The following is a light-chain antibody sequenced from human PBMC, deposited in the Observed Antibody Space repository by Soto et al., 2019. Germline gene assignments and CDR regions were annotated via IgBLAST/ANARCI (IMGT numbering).Light chain of an antibody. CDR1: RGIGST. J-gene: IGKJ4*01. CDR2: DTS. CDR3: QHYVNWPLT. V-gene: IGKV3-15*01. Sequence: EVVMTQSPVTLSVSPGERATLSCRASRGIGSTLAWYQQKPGQTPRLLIYDTSTRATGVPARFIGSASGTEFTLTITSLQSEDFAVYYCQHYVNWPLTFGGGTRVENK.